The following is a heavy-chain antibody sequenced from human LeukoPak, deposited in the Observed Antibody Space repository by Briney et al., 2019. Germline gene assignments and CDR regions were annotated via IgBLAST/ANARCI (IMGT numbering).Heavy chain of an antibody. Sequence: ASVKVSCKASGYTFTSNYIHWVRQAPGQGLEWMGMIYPRDGSTSYAQKFQGRVTVTRDTSTSTVHMELSGLRSEDTAVYYCARESYCSSTSCYSDYYYYGMDVWGQGTTVTVSS. J-gene: IGHJ6*02. CDR1: GYTFTSNY. CDR2: IYPRDGST. CDR3: ARESYCSSTSCYSDYYYYGMDV. V-gene: IGHV1-46*01. D-gene: IGHD2-2*01.